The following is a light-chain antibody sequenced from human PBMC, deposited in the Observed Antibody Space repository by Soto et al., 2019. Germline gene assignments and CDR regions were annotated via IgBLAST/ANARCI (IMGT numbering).Light chain of an antibody. CDR3: SSYTSGSTLVV. CDR2: ANT. V-gene: IGLV1-40*01. J-gene: IGLJ2*01. Sequence: QSVLTQPPSVSGAPGQRVTISCTGSSSNIGAGYDVNWYQQLPGTAPKLVMYANTNRPSGVPDRFSGSKSGTSASLVITGLQAEDEGNYYCSSYTSGSTLVVFGGGTKLTVL. CDR1: SSNIGAGYD.